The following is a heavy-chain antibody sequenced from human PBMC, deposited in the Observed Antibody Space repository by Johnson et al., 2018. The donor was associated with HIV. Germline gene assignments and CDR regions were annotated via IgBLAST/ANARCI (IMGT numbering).Heavy chain of an antibody. CDR1: GFTFSDYY. Sequence: QVQLVESGGGVVQPGGSLRLSCAASGFTFSDYYMSWIRQAPGKGLEWVSYISSSGSTIYYADSVKGRFTISRDNAKNSLYLQMNSLRAEDTAVYYCARDLQWSSSWESDAFDIWGQGTMVTVSS. J-gene: IGHJ3*02. CDR2: ISSSGSTI. V-gene: IGHV3-11*04. CDR3: ARDLQWSSSWESDAFDI. D-gene: IGHD6-13*01.